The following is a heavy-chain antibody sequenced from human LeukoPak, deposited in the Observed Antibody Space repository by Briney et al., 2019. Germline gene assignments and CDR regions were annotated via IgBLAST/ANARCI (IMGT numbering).Heavy chain of an antibody. CDR1: GGTFSSYA. Sequence: AASVKVSCKASGGTFSSYAISWVRQAPGQGLEWMGGIIPIFGTANHAQKFQGRVTITTDESTSTAYMELSSLRSEDTAVYYCAGAGTRWGDGYYYYYMDVWGKGTTVTVYS. J-gene: IGHJ6*03. D-gene: IGHD3-16*01. CDR2: IIPIFGTA. CDR3: AGAGTRWGDGYYYYYMDV. V-gene: IGHV1-69*05.